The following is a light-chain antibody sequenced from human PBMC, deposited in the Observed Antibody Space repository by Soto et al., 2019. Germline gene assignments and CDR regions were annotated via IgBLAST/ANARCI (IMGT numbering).Light chain of an antibody. CDR2: DAS. CDR1: QSVSTY. Sequence: EIVLTQSPATLSFSPGERATLSCRASQSVSTYLAWYQQKPGQVPRLLIYDASTRATGIPARFSGSGSGTDFTLTISSLESEDFAVYYCQQRSTWPVTFGGGTRVEIK. J-gene: IGKJ4*01. V-gene: IGKV3-11*01. CDR3: QQRSTWPVT.